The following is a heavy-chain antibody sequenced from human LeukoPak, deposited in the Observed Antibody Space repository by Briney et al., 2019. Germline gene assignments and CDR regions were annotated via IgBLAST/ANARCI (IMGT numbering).Heavy chain of an antibody. CDR1: GFTFSSYA. CDR3: AKRDSDPIRSDY. Sequence: GGSLRLSCAASGFTFSSYAMSWVRQAPGKGLEWVSTITDTGGRISYADSVKGRFTISRDNSENTLYLQMNSLRAEDTAVYYCAKRDSDPIRSDYWGQGTLVTVSS. D-gene: IGHD1-26*01. CDR2: ITDTGGRI. V-gene: IGHV3-23*01. J-gene: IGHJ4*02.